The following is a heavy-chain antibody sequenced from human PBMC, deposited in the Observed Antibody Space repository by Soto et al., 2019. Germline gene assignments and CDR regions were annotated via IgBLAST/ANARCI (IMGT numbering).Heavy chain of an antibody. CDR1: GFTFSSYS. D-gene: IGHD6-6*01. V-gene: IGHV3-48*02. Sequence: EVQLVESGGGLVQPGGSLRLSCAASGFTFSSYSMNWVRQAPGKGLEWVSYISSSSSTIYYADSVKGRFTISRDNAKNSLYMQMNSVRDEDTAVYYCARDMAARRGFLVYWGQGTLVTVSS. CDR2: ISSSSSTI. CDR3: ARDMAARRGFLVY. J-gene: IGHJ4*02.